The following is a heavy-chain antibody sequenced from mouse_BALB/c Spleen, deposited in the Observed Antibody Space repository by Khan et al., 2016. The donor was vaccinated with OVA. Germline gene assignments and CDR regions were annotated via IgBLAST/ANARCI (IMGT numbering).Heavy chain of an antibody. V-gene: IGHV5-9-3*01. CDR1: GFTFSNYA. D-gene: IGHD1-1*01. Sequence: EVELVESGGGLVKPGGSLKFSCAASGFTFSNYAMSWVRQTPEKRLEWVATISSGGSFTYYPDSVKGRFTISSDQAKNTLYLQMNSRRSEDTAMYYCARTPGYYGSNYFDYWGQGTTLTVSS. CDR2: ISSGGSFT. J-gene: IGHJ2*01. CDR3: ARTPGYYGSNYFDY.